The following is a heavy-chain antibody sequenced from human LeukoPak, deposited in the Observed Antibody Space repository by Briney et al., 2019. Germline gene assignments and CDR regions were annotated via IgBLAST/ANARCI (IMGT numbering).Heavy chain of an antibody. D-gene: IGHD3-3*01. V-gene: IGHV3-48*01. Sequence: GGSLRLSCAASGFTFSSYSMNWVRQAPGKGLEWVSYISSSSSTMYYADSVKGRFTISRDNAKNSLYLQMNSLRAEDTAVYYCASPPYYDFCKWGQGTLVTVSS. J-gene: IGHJ4*02. CDR2: ISSSSSTM. CDR1: GFTFSSYS. CDR3: ASPPYYDFCK.